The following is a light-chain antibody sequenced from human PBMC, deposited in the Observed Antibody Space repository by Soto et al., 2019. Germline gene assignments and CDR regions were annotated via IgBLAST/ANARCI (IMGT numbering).Light chain of an antibody. J-gene: IGLJ1*01. CDR1: SSDVGGYNY. V-gene: IGLV2-14*01. CDR2: EVT. Sequence: QSVLAQPASVSGSPGQSITISCTGTSSDVGGYNYVSWYQQRPGKAPKLMIYEVTSRPSGVSNRFSGSKSGNTASLTISGLQADDEADYYCNSYTSSSTPCVFGTGTKVTVL. CDR3: NSYTSSSTPCV.